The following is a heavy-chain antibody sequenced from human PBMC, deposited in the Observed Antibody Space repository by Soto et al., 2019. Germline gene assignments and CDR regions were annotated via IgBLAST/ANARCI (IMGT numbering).Heavy chain of an antibody. D-gene: IGHD3-22*01. CDR3: ARVAYYYDSSGSLGPPYYFDY. CDR2: INPSGGST. CDR1: GYTFTSDY. Sequence: ASVKVSCKASGYTFTSDYMHWVRQAPGQGLEWMGIINPSGGSTSYAQKFQGRVTMTRDTSTSTVYMELSSLRSEDTAVYYCARVAYYYDSSGSLGPPYYFDYRGQGTLVTVSS. J-gene: IGHJ4*02. V-gene: IGHV1-46*01.